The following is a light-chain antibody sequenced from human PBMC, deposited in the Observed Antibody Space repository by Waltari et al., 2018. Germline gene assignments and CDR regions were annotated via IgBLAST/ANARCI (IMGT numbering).Light chain of an antibody. Sequence: QSALTQPRSVSGSPGQSVPFPCAGTIGDAGAYTSVPCSQVHPGKVPNLILYDVDKRPSGVPDRFSGSKAGNTASLTISGLQTEDEADYYCCSYAGRYTSVFGGGTKVTVL. J-gene: IGLJ2*01. CDR2: DVD. CDR1: IGDAGAYTS. CDR3: CSYAGRYTSV. V-gene: IGLV2-11*01.